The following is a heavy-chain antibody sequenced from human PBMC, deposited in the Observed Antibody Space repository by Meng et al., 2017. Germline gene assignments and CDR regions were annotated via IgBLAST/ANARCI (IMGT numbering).Heavy chain of an antibody. Sequence: QVQLVPSSSELKKPGASVKVSCKPSGYNFPDYYIHWVRPAPGQGLEWMGRINPKSGDTHYAQKFQARVTMTGDTSISTAYMELSGLRSDDTAMYYCARDEDISAAGKLFGDYWGQGTLVTVSS. J-gene: IGHJ4*02. V-gene: IGHV1-2*06. CDR1: GYNFPDYY. CDR2: INPKSGDT. D-gene: IGHD6-25*01. CDR3: ARDEDISAAGKLFGDY.